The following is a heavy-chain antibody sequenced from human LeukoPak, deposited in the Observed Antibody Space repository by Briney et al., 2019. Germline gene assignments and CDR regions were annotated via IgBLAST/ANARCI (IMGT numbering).Heavy chain of an antibody. Sequence: YIYYSGSTYYNPSLKSRVTISVDRSKNQFSLKLSSVTAADTAVYYCASDYYGSGSYFDYWGQGTLVTVSS. D-gene: IGHD3-10*01. CDR3: ASDYYGSGSYFDY. J-gene: IGHJ4*02. V-gene: IGHV4-30-2*01. CDR2: IYYSGST.